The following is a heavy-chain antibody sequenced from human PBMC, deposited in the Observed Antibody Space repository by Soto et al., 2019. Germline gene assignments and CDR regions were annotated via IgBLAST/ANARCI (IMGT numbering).Heavy chain of an antibody. V-gene: IGHV3-74*01. J-gene: IGHJ6*02. Sequence: GGSLRLSCAATGFTFSIYWMHWVRQAPGKGPVWVSRIDNAGSSARYADSVKGRFTISRDNAKNKVYLQMNSLRAEDTAVYYCARVGGSVSGMEVWGQGTTVTVSS. D-gene: IGHD1-26*01. CDR2: IDNAGSSA. CDR3: ARVGGSVSGMEV. CDR1: GFTFSIYW.